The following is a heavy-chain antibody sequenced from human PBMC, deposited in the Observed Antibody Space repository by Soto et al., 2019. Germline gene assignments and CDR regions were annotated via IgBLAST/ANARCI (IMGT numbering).Heavy chain of an antibody. CDR3: ARAGYCSGGSCYSLYYFDY. CDR1: GGSISSGGYY. D-gene: IGHD2-15*01. CDR2: IYYSGST. V-gene: IGHV4-31*03. J-gene: IGHJ4*02. Sequence: SETLSLTCTVSGGSISSGGYYWSWIRQHPRKGLEWIGYIYYSGSTYYNPSLKSRVTISVDTSKNQFSLKLSSVTAADTAVYYCARAGYCSGGSCYSLYYFDYWGQGTLVTVSS.